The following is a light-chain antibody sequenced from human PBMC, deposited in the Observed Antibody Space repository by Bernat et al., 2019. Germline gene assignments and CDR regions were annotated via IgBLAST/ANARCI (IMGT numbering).Light chain of an antibody. CDR2: DVS. V-gene: IGLV2-14*03. CDR3: NSVSTTTTPVV. Sequence: QSALTQPASVSGSPGQSVTISCTGTRSDVGAHNYVSWYQQLPGKAPKLMIYDVSNRPSGVSNRFSGSKSGNTASLTISGLQAEDEADYFCNSVSTTTTPVVFGGGTKLTVL. J-gene: IGLJ2*01. CDR1: RSDVGAHNY.